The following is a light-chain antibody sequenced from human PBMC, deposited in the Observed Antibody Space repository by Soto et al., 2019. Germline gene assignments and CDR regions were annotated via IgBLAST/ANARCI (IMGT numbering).Light chain of an antibody. CDR2: DAS. CDR3: KQYDNLPPTWT. Sequence: IQMSQSTSCLSPSVVDRVTITCQSVQDISNYLNWYQQKPGKAPNLLIYDASNLETGVPSRFSGSGSGTHFTFTISSLQPEDIATYYCKQYDNLPPTWTFGQGSKVDIK. J-gene: IGKJ1*01. V-gene: IGKV1-33*01. CDR1: QDISNY.